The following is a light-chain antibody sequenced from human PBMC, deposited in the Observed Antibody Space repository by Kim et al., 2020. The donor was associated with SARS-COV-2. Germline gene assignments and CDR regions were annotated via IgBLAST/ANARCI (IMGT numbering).Light chain of an antibody. V-gene: IGKV1-5*01. CDR1: QSITRW. Sequence: SASVGDRVTVTCRARQSITRWLAWYQQKPGKAPKLLIYDASSLESGVPSRFSGSGSGTEFTLNISSLQPDDFATYYCQQYNSYSYTFGQGTKLEI. CDR2: DAS. CDR3: QQYNSYSYT. J-gene: IGKJ2*01.